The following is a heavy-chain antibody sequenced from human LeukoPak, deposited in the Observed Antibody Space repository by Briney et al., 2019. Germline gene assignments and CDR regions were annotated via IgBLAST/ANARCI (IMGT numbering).Heavy chain of an antibody. CDR2: INTNTGNP. CDR3: ARDQHSSGWYDFDY. J-gene: IGHJ4*02. CDR1: GYTFTSYA. Sequence: ASVKVSCKASGYTFTSYAMNWVRQAPGQGLEWMGWINTNTGNPTYAQGFTGRFVFSLDTSVSTAYLQISSLKAEDTAVYYCARDQHSSGWYDFDYWGQGTLVTVSS. D-gene: IGHD6-19*01. V-gene: IGHV7-4-1*02.